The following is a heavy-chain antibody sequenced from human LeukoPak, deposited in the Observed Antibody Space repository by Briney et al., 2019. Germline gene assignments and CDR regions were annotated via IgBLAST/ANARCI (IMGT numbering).Heavy chain of an antibody. Sequence: GGSLRLSCAASGFTLTSYSMNWVRQAPGKGLEWVSAISSSSGYMYYADSVRGQFTISRDNAKNSVYPQMNSLRAEDTAVYYCARPLDISGYPIDHWGQGALVTVSS. CDR3: ARPLDISGYPIDH. D-gene: IGHD3-22*01. CDR2: ISSSSGYM. J-gene: IGHJ4*02. CDR1: GFTLTSYS. V-gene: IGHV3-21*04.